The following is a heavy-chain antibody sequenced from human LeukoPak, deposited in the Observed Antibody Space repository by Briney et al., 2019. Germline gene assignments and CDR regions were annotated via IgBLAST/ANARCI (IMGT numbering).Heavy chain of an antibody. CDR2: MNPNTCAT. CDR1: GYTFTGYY. CDR3: ARDRVGSGWPRPFYLEF. Sequence: ASVKVSCKPSGYTFTGYYLHWVRQAPGQALEWMGWMNPNTCATVYAQNFQGRVTMSRDTSISTAYMTLSSLRSDATAVYFCARDRVGSGWPRPFYLEFWGQGTLVSVSS. V-gene: IGHV1-2*02. D-gene: IGHD6-19*01. J-gene: IGHJ4*02.